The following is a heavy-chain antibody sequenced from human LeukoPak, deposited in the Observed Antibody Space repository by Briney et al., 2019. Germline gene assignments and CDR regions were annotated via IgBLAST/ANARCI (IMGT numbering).Heavy chain of an antibody. CDR3: ARDPGGSSWYYFHR. CDR1: GD. V-gene: IGHV4-59*01. CDR2: IYSSGST. D-gene: IGHD6-13*01. Sequence: SETLSVTCTVFGDWSWIRQPPGKGLEWIGHIYSSGSTNYNPSLKSRVTISVDTSKNQFSLKVTSVSAADTAVYYCARDPGGSSWYYFHRWGQGSLVTVSS. J-gene: IGHJ1*01.